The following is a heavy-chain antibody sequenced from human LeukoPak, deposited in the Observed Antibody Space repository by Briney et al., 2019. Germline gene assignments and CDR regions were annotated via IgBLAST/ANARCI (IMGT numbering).Heavy chain of an antibody. Sequence: PSETLSLTCAVSGGSISSVYWWTWVRQPPGKGLEWIGEIYHSGSTNYNPSLKSRVTISVDKSKNQFSLKLSSVTAADTAIYYCAGSGAYDSSGYFYEDYWGQGTLVTVSS. V-gene: IGHV4-4*02. CDR1: GGSISSVYW. J-gene: IGHJ4*02. CDR3: AGSGAYDSSGYFYEDY. CDR2: IYHSGST. D-gene: IGHD3-22*01.